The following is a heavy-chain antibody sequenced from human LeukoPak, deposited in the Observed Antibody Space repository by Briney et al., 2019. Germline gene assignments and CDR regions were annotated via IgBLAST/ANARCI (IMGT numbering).Heavy chain of an antibody. D-gene: IGHD4/OR15-4a*01. Sequence: GGSLRLSCAASRFTFSSYSMNWVRQAPGKGLEWVSSISSSGSYIYHADSVKGRFTISRDNAKSSLYLQMNSLRAEDTAVYYCARVRPWANPDYYHYHMDVWGKGTTVPVSS. J-gene: IGHJ6*03. CDR1: RFTFSSYS. V-gene: IGHV3-21*01. CDR2: ISSSGSYI. CDR3: ARVRPWANPDYYHYHMDV.